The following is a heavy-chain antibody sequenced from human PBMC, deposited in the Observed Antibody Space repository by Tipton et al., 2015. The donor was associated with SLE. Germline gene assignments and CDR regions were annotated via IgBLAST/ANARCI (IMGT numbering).Heavy chain of an antibody. Sequence: SLRLSCAASGFTFSSYSMNWVRQAPGKGLEWVSSISSSSSYIYYADSVKGRFTISRDNSKDTLYLQMNSLRAEDTAVYYCAKGPYSGRYFDYWGQGTLVTVSS. CDR2: ISSSSSYI. D-gene: IGHD1-26*01. J-gene: IGHJ4*02. CDR1: GFTFSSYS. CDR3: AKGPYSGRYFDY. V-gene: IGHV3-21*01.